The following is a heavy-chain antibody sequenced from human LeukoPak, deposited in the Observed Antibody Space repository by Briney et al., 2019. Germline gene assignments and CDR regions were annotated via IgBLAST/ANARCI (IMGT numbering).Heavy chain of an antibody. CDR1: GGSISSYY. J-gene: IGHJ4*02. CDR3: ARHLPSGSPDY. D-gene: IGHD3-10*01. CDR2: IFHSGST. V-gene: IGHV4-59*04. Sequence: SETLSLTCTVSGGSISSYYWSWIRQPPGKGLEWIGHIFHSGSTYDNPALKSRVTISIDTSKNKFYLRLSSMTAADTAVYYCARHLPSGSPDYWGQGTLVTVSS.